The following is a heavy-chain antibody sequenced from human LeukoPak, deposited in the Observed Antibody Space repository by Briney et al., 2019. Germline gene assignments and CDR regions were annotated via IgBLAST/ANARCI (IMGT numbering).Heavy chain of an antibody. Sequence: SETLSLTCTVSGGSISSYYWSWIRQPPGKGLEWGGYIYYSGSTNYNPSLKSRVTISVDTSKNQFSLKLSSVTAADTAVYYCARVSGYDWESFYDYWGQGTLVTVSS. J-gene: IGHJ4*02. CDR3: ARVSGYDWESFYDY. CDR2: IYYSGST. D-gene: IGHD5-12*01. CDR1: GGSISSYY. V-gene: IGHV4-59*01.